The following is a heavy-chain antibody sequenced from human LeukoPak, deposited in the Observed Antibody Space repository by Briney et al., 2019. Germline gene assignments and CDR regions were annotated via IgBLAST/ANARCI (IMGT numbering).Heavy chain of an antibody. CDR2: INNDGSGA. Sequence: GGSLRLSCAASGFTLRSYWMHWVRQAPGKGLVWVSRINNDGSGAIYADSVKGRFTVSRDNAKNTLYLQMNSLRAEDTAVYYCARDVPHNWFDTWGQGTLVTVSS. CDR3: ARDVPHNWFDT. J-gene: IGHJ5*02. V-gene: IGHV3-74*01. CDR1: GFTLRSYW.